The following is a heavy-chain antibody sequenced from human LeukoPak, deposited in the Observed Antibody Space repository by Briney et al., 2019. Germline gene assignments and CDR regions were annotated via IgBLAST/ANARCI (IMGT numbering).Heavy chain of an antibody. CDR2: ISISSSNI. Sequence: QAGGSLRLSCAASGFRVSGYDLNWIRQAPGKGLEWIAYISISSSNIHYADSVRGRFTISRDNGKNSLLLQMNSLRAEDTALYYCARGYSRAAFDIWGQGTVVAVSS. V-gene: IGHV3-48*01. CDR1: GFRVSGYD. J-gene: IGHJ3*02. CDR3: ARGYSRAAFDI. D-gene: IGHD2-15*01.